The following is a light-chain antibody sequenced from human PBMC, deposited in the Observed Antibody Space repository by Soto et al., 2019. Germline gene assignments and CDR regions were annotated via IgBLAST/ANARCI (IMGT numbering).Light chain of an antibody. CDR2: WAS. J-gene: IGKJ5*01. CDR1: QSFLSNSDNKNY. CDR3: QQYNKWPRIN. V-gene: IGKV4-1*01. Sequence: DFAMTQSLYSRAVSVVARASIKCKSSQSFLSNSDNKNYLAWFQQKPGQPPKLLIYWASTRESGVPDRFSGSGSATDFTLTIRSLQSEDFAVYYCQQYNKWPRINCGKGTRREIK.